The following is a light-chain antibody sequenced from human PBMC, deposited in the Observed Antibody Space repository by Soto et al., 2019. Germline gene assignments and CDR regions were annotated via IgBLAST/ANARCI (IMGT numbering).Light chain of an antibody. CDR2: EVS. CDR3: SSYTSSSTYV. Sequence: QLVLTQPASVSGSPGQSITISCTGTSSDVGGYNYVSWYQQHPGKAPKLMIYEVSNRPSGVSNRFSGSKSGNTASLTISGLQAEDEADYYCSSYTSSSTYVFGTGTKVTV. V-gene: IGLV2-14*01. CDR1: SSDVGGYNY. J-gene: IGLJ1*01.